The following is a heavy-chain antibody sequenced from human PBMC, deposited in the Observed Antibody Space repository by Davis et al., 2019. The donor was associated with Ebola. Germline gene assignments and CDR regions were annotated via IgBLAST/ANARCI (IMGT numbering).Heavy chain of an antibody. J-gene: IGHJ6*02. CDR3: ARARYCSGGSCYSGPFYYYYYGMDV. D-gene: IGHD2-15*01. V-gene: IGHV4-31*03. CDR2: IYYSGST. CDR1: GGSISSGGYY. Sequence: PSETLSLTCTVPGGSISSGGYYWSWIRQHPGKGPEWIGYIYYSGSTYYNPSLKSRVTISVDTSKNQFSLKLSSVTAADTAVYYCARARYCSGGSCYSGPFYYYYYGMDVWGQGTTVTVSS.